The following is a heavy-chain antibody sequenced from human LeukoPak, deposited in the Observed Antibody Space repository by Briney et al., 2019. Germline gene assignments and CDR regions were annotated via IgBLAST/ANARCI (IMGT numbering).Heavy chain of an antibody. D-gene: IGHD3-22*01. J-gene: IGHJ3*02. CDR3: AKADSSGYYLDAFDI. CDR2: ISSSSSYI. CDR1: GFTFSSYS. V-gene: IGHV3-21*04. Sequence: GSLRLSCAASGFTFSSYSMNWVRQAPGKGLEWVSSISSSSSYIYYADSVKGRFTISRDNSKNTLYLQMNSLRAEDTAVYDCAKADSSGYYLDAFDIWGQGTMVTVSS.